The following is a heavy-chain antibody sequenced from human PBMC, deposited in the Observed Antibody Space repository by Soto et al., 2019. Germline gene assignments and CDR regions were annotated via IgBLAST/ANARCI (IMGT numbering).Heavy chain of an antibody. Sequence: GGSLRLSCAASGFTFDDYAMHWVRQAPGKGLEWVSGISWNSGSIGYADSVKGRFTISRDNAKNSLYLQMNSLRAEDTALYYCAKDTGTYGDYDGAFDIWGQGTMVTVSS. D-gene: IGHD4-17*01. CDR2: ISWNSGSI. CDR3: AKDTGTYGDYDGAFDI. J-gene: IGHJ3*02. CDR1: GFTFDDYA. V-gene: IGHV3-9*01.